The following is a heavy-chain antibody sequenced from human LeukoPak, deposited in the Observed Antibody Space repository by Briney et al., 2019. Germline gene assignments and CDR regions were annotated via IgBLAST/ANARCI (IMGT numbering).Heavy chain of an antibody. J-gene: IGHJ4*02. Sequence: GGSLRLSCAASGFTVSSNYMSWVRQAPGKGLEWVSVIYSGGSTYYADSVKGRFTISRDNSKNKLYLQMNSLRAEDTAVYYCATSSHYYDSRGYYPYYFDSWGQGTLVTVSS. CDR3: ATSSHYYDSRGYYPYYFDS. D-gene: IGHD3-22*01. CDR2: IYSGGST. CDR1: GFTVSSNY. V-gene: IGHV3-53*05.